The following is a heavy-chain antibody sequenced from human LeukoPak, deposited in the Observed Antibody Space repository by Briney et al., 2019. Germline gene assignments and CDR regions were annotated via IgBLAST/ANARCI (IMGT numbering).Heavy chain of an antibody. V-gene: IGHV3-30-3*01. Sequence: GGSLRLSCAASGFTFSSYAMHWVRQAPGKGLEWVAVISYDGSNKYYAGSVKGRFTISRDNSKNTLYLQMNSLRAEDTAVYHCVRTYYSNYVHYFDYWGQGTLVTVSS. CDR1: GFTFSSYA. CDR3: VRTYYSNYVHYFDY. J-gene: IGHJ4*02. D-gene: IGHD4-11*01. CDR2: ISYDGSNK.